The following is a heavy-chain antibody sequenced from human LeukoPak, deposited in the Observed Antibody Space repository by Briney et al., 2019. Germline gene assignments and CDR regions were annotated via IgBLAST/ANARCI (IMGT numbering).Heavy chain of an antibody. CDR1: GFAFGSYA. Sequence: GGSLRLSCAASGFAFGSYAMSWVRQAPGKGLEWVANIKQDGSEKYYVDSVKGRFTISRDNAKNSLYLQMNSLRAEDTAVYYCARGAASRVGIGFVYWGQGTLVTVSS. J-gene: IGHJ4*02. D-gene: IGHD2-21*01. CDR3: ARGAASRVGIGFVY. CDR2: IKQDGSEK. V-gene: IGHV3-7*01.